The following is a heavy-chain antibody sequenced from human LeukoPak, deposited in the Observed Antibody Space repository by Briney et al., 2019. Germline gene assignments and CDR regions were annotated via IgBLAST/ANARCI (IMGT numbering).Heavy chain of an antibody. D-gene: IGHD1-14*01. CDR2: IIPISGTA. CDR3: ARGGTFYRRTLLNYFDY. Sequence: GASVKVSCKASGGTFSSYTISWVRQAPGQGLEWMGGIIPISGTANYAQKFQGRVTFTTDESTSTAYMELTSLRSGDTAVYYCARGGTFYRRTLLNYFDYWGQGSLVTVSS. CDR1: GGTFSSYT. V-gene: IGHV1-69*05. J-gene: IGHJ4*02.